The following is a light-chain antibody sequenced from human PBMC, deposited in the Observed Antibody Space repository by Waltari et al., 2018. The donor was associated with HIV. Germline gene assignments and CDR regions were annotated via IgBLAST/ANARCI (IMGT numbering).Light chain of an antibody. CDR3: QQFNGHPWT. CDR2: TAS. J-gene: IGKJ1*01. V-gene: IGKV1-5*03. Sequence: DVQITHSPATLSASVGGEVTISCRASQSISTWLAWYQQKPGRAPKLLVHTASTLQNGVSSRFNGTGSGTEFTLTITNLQPDDSAFYICQQFNGHPWTFGQGTKVEI. CDR1: QSISTW.